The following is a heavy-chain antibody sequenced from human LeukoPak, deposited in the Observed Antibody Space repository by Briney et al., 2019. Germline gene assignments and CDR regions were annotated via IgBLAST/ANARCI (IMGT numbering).Heavy chain of an antibody. CDR3: ARGGRPYYYYGMDV. V-gene: IGHV3-30-3*01. Sequence: PGGSLRLSCAASGFTFSSFTMHWVRQAPGKGLRWMAVISSDGSNKYYADSVKGRFTVSRDNSKNTLYLQMNSLRAEDTAVYYCARGGRPYYYYGMDVWGQGTTVTVSS. CDR1: GFTFSSFT. CDR2: ISSDGSNK. J-gene: IGHJ6*02.